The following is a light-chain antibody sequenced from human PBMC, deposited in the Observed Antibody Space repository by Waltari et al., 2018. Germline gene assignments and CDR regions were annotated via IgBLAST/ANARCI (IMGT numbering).Light chain of an antibody. CDR1: QSVSSN. J-gene: IGKJ1*01. CDR3: QQYNNWPPWT. CDR2: GAS. Sequence: IVMTQSPATLSVSPGDRATLSSRASQSVSSNVAWYQQKPGQAPRLLIYGASTRATGIPARFSGSGSGTEFTLTISSLQSEDFAVYYCQQYNNWPPWTFGQGTKVEIK. V-gene: IGKV3-15*01.